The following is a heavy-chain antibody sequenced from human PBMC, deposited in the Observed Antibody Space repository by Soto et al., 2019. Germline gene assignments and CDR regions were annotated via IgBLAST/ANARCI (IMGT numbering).Heavy chain of an antibody. D-gene: IGHD3-10*01. V-gene: IGHV3-21*01. Sequence: GGSLRLCCAASGFTFSSYSMNWVRKAPGKGLEWVSSISSSSYIYYADSVKGRFTISRDNAKNSLYLQMNSLRAEDTAVYYCARDSSITITDVMDVWRQGTTVTVSS. CDR1: GFTFSSYS. CDR3: ARDSSITITDVMDV. J-gene: IGHJ6*02. CDR2: ISSSSYI.